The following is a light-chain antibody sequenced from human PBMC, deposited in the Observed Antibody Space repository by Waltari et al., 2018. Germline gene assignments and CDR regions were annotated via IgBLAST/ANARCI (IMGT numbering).Light chain of an antibody. Sequence: SSELTQDPAVSVALGQTVRITCQGDSLRSYYASWYQQKPGQAPVVVIYGKNNRPSGIPDRFSGSRSGNTASLSSTGAQAEEEAYYYCNSRDSTGNHFYVFGTGTKVTVL. V-gene: IGLV3-19*01. CDR1: SLRSYY. J-gene: IGLJ1*01. CDR3: NSRDSTGNHFYV. CDR2: GKN.